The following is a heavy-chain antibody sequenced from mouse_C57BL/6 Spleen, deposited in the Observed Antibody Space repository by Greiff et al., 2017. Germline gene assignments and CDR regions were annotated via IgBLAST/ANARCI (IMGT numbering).Heavy chain of an antibody. CDR1: GFTFSSYA. J-gene: IGHJ1*03. CDR3: ARGGYDQTGWYFDV. Sequence: EVKLVESGGGLVKPGGSLKLSCAASGFTFSSYAMSWVRQTPEKRLAWVATISDGGSYTYYPDNVKGRFTISRDNAKNNLYLQMSHLKSEDTAMYYCARGGYDQTGWYFDVWGTGTTVTVSS. CDR2: ISDGGSYT. V-gene: IGHV5-4*03. D-gene: IGHD2-3*01.